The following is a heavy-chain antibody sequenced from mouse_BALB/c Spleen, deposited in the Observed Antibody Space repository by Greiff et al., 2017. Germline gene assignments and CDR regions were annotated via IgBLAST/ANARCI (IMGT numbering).Heavy chain of an antibody. CDR3: ARDRPFAY. CDR2: ISDGGSYT. Sequence: DVQLVESGGGLVKPGGSLKLSCAASGFTFSDYYMYWVRQTPEKRLEWVATISDGGSYTYYPDSVKGRFTISRDNAKNNLYLQMSSLKSEDTAMYYCARDRPFAYWGQGTLVTVSA. V-gene: IGHV5-4*02. CDR1: GFTFSDYY. J-gene: IGHJ3*01.